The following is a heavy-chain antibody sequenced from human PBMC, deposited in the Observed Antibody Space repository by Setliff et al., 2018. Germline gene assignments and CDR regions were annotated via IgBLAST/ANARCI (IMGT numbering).Heavy chain of an antibody. CDR3: ARDLSTTVMTRSWYYFDY. D-gene: IGHD4-17*01. J-gene: IGHJ4*02. CDR1: GYTFATYG. V-gene: IGHV1-18*01. CDR2: ISPYNSNT. Sequence: GASVKVSCKASGYTFATYGISWVRQAPGQGLEWMGWISPYNSNTNYAQNFQGRVTMTTDTSTSTAYMELRSLRSDDTAMYYCARDLSTTVMTRSWYYFDYWLQGTLVPSPQ.